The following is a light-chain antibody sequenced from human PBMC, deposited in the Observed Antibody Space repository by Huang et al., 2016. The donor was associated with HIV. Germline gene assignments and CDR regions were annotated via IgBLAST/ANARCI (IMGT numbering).Light chain of an antibody. J-gene: IGKJ4*01. Sequence: EIVLTQSPATLSLSPGERATLSCRASPSISTYLAWYQQKPGQAPRLLIYDASNRATGIPARFSGRGSGTDFTLSINSLEPEDFVTYYCQQRSSWPLTFGGGTKVET. V-gene: IGKV3-11*01. CDR1: PSISTY. CDR3: QQRSSWPLT. CDR2: DAS.